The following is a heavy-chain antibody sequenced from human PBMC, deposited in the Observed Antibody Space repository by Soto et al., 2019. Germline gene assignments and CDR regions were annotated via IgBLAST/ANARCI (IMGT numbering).Heavy chain of an antibody. CDR1: GFTFSSYS. D-gene: IGHD1-26*01. V-gene: IGHV3-48*01. Sequence: GGSLRLSCAASGFTFSSYSMNWVRQAPGKGLEWVSYISSSSSTIYYADSVKGRFTISRDNARNSLYLQMNSLRAEDTAVYYCAHDSHGGNTYFDLWGQGALVTVSS. J-gene: IGHJ4*02. CDR3: AHDSHGGNTYFDL. CDR2: ISSSSSTI.